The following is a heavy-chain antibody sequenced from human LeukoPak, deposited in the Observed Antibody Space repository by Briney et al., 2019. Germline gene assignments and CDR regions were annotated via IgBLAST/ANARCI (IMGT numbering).Heavy chain of an antibody. V-gene: IGHV3-74*01. J-gene: IGHJ4*02. CDR2: ICPDGTAT. Sequence: GGSLRLSCAASGISFSTYCMHWVRQAPGKGPMWVSRICPDGTATNYADSVKARFSISRDNARNTVYLQMNSLRAEDTAVYYCVRDFRSADYWGQGTLVTVSS. CDR1: GISFSTYC. CDR3: VRDFRSADY.